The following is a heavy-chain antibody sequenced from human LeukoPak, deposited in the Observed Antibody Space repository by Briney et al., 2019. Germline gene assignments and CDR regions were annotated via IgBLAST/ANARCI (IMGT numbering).Heavy chain of an antibody. Sequence: GGSLRLSCAASGFTFSSYEMNWVRQAPGKGLEWVSYISSSGSTIYYADSVKGRFTISRDNAKNSLYLQMNSLRAEDTAVYYCARYGGRELELRPFDYWGQGTLVTVSS. V-gene: IGHV3-48*03. CDR2: ISSSGSTI. J-gene: IGHJ4*02. D-gene: IGHD1-7*01. CDR3: ARYGGRELELRPFDY. CDR1: GFTFSSYE.